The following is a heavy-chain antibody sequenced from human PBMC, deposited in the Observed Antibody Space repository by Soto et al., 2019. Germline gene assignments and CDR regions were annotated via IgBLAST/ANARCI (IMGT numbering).Heavy chain of an antibody. Sequence: SETLSLTCAVYGGSFSGYYWSWIRQPPGKGLEWIGEINHSGSTNYNPSLKSRVTISVDTSKNQFSLKLSSVTAADTAVYYCARVGNGGRGYYYYYGMDVWGQGTTVTVSS. CDR3: ARVGNGGRGYYYYYGMDV. D-gene: IGHD4-17*01. V-gene: IGHV4-34*01. J-gene: IGHJ6*02. CDR2: INHSGST. CDR1: GGSFSGYY.